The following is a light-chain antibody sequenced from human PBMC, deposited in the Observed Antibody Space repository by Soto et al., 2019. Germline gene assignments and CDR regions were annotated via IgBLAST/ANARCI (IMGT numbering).Light chain of an antibody. V-gene: IGLV2-14*01. CDR1: SSDVGGYTY. Sequence: QPVLTQPASVSGSPGQSITISCTGTSSDVGGYTYVSWYQQHPGKAPEVIIYEVSNRPSGVSNRFSGSKSGNTASLTISGLQAEDEADYFCSSYTSSSTPYVFGTGTKVTVL. CDR2: EVS. CDR3: SSYTSSSTPYV. J-gene: IGLJ1*01.